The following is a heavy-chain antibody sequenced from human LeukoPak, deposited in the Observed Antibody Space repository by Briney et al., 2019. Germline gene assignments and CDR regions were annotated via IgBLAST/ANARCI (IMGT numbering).Heavy chain of an antibody. CDR1: GGSISSYY. CDR3: ARLTAYYYMDV. J-gene: IGHJ6*03. CDR2: IYYSGST. D-gene: IGHD5-18*01. Sequence: SETLSLTCTVSGGSISSYYWSWIRQPPGKGLEWMGYIYYSGSTNYNPSLKSRVTISVDTSKNQFSLKLSSVTAADTAVYYCARLTAYYYMDVWGKGTTVTVSS. V-gene: IGHV4-59*01.